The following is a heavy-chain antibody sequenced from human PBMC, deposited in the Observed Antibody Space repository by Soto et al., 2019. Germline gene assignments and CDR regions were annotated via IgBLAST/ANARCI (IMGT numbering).Heavy chain of an antibody. Sequence: SVKVSCKASGGTFSSYAISWVRQAPGQGLEWMGGIIPIFGTANYAQKFQGRVTITADKSTSTAYMELSSLRAEDTAVYYCARAPYREQWLDNYYYGMDVWGQGTTVTVSS. CDR2: IIPIFGTA. CDR3: ARAPYREQWLDNYYYGMDV. J-gene: IGHJ6*02. V-gene: IGHV1-69*06. D-gene: IGHD6-19*01. CDR1: GGTFSSYA.